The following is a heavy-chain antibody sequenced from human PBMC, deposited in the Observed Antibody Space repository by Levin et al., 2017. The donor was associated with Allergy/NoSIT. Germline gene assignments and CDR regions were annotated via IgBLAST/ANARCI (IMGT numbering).Heavy chain of an antibody. CDR2: IFYSGAT. J-gene: IGHJ6*02. Sequence: SETLSLTCTVSGGSISSSGYYWSWIRQFPGRRLEWLGYIFYSGATYYNPSLQSRFSISIDTSKNQFSLKVSSLTAADTAVYYCARYHKQAKARWGTEPAKGMDVWGQGTAVTVSS. CDR1: GGSISSSGYY. V-gene: IGHV4-31*03. D-gene: IGHD1-1*01. CDR3: ARYHKQAKARWGTEPAKGMDV.